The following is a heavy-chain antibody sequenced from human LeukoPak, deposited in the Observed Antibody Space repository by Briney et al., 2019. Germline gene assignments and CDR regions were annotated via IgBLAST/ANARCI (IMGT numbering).Heavy chain of an antibody. D-gene: IGHD5-18*01. CDR3: ARRVGYSYGYFDY. J-gene: IGHJ4*02. V-gene: IGHV4-34*01. CDR2: INHSGST. Sequence: SETPSLTCAVYGGSFSGYYWSWIRQPPGKGLEWTGEINHSGSTNYNPSLKSRVTISVDTSKNQFSLKLSSVTAADTAVYYCARRVGYSYGYFDYWGQGTLVTVSS. CDR1: GGSFSGYY.